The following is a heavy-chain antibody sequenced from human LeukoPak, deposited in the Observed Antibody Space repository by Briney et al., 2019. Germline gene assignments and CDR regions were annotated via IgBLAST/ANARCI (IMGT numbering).Heavy chain of an antibody. CDR3: ARGLWFGELGYYYTDV. D-gene: IGHD3-10*01. V-gene: IGHV4-4*07. Sequence: SETLSLTCTVSGGSISSYYWSWIRQPAGKGLEWIGRIYTSGSTNYNPSLKSRVTMSVDTSKNQFSLKLSSVTAADTAVYYCARGLWFGELGYYYTDVWGKGTTVTISS. CDR2: IYTSGST. J-gene: IGHJ6*03. CDR1: GGSISSYY.